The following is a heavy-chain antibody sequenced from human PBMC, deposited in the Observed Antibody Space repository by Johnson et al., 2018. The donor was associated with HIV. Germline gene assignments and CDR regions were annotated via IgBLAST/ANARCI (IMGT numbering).Heavy chain of an antibody. CDR2: IKSKVDGGTI. Sequence: VQLVESGGGLVKPGGSLRLSCAASGFTFSNAWMSWVRQAPGKGLEWVGRIKSKVDGGTIDYAAPVKGRFSISRDDSKNTLYLQMNSLRAEDTAVYYCARAGAVGFDAFDIWGQGTMVTVSS. CDR1: GFTFSNAW. D-gene: IGHD6-19*01. J-gene: IGHJ3*02. CDR3: ARAGAVGFDAFDI. V-gene: IGHV3-15*01.